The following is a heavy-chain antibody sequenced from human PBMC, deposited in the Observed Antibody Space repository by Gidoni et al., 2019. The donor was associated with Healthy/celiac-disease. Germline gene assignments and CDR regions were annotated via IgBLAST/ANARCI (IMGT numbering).Heavy chain of an antibody. CDR2: ISWNSGSI. Sequence: EVQLVESGGGLVQPGRSLRLSCAASGFTFDDYAMHWVRQAPGKGLEWFSGISWNSGSIGYADSVKGRFTISRDNAKNSLYLQMNSLRAEDTALYYCARTGYSSSKHFDYWGQGTLVTVSS. CDR1: GFTFDDYA. J-gene: IGHJ4*02. CDR3: ARTGYSSSKHFDY. D-gene: IGHD6-13*01. V-gene: IGHV3-9*01.